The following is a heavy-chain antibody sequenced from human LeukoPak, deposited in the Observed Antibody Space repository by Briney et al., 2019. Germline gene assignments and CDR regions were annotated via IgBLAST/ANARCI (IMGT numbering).Heavy chain of an antibody. Sequence: GGSLRLSCAASGFTVSSNYMSWVRQAPGKGLEWVSVIYSGGTTNYADSVKGRFTISKDNSKNTLFLQMNSLRAEDTAVYYCARGGYSSSWYHFDYWGQGTLVTVSS. J-gene: IGHJ4*02. CDR2: IYSGGTT. CDR3: ARGGYSSSWYHFDY. V-gene: IGHV3-53*01. D-gene: IGHD6-13*01. CDR1: GFTVSSNY.